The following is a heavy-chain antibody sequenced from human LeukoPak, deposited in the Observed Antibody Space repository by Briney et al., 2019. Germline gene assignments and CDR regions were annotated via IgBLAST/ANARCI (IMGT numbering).Heavy chain of an antibody. V-gene: IGHV1-24*01. CDR2: FDPEDGET. CDR1: GYTLTELS. J-gene: IGHJ3*02. Sequence: GASVKVSCKVSGYTLTELSMHWVRQAPGKGLEWMGGFDPEDGETIYAQKFQGRVTMTEDTSTDTAYKELSSLRSEDTAVYYCATVTVQLERPTDDDAFEIWGQGTMVTVSS. CDR3: ATVTVQLERPTDDDAFEI. D-gene: IGHD1-1*01.